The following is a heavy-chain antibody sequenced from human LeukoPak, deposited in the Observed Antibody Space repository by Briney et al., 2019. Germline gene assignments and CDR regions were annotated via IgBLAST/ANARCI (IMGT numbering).Heavy chain of an antibody. V-gene: IGHV4-38-2*02. CDR2: IYYGGST. Sequence: SETLSLTCTVSGYSISSGYYWGWIRQPPGQGLQWIGNIYYGGSTYYNPSLKSRVTISVDTSKNQFSLKLSSVTAADTAVYYCVAKMTTVTRIDYWGQGTLVTVSS. D-gene: IGHD4-17*01. CDR1: GYSISSGYY. J-gene: IGHJ4*02. CDR3: VAKMTTVTRIDY.